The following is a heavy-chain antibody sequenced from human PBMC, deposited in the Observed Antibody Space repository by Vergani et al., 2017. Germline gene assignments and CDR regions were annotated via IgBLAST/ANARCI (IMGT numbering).Heavy chain of an antibody. CDR1: GFTFSSYA. Sequence: EVQLLESGGGLVQPGGSLRLSCAASGFTFSSYAMSWVRQAPGKGLEWVSAISGSGGSTYYADSVKGRFTISRDNSKNTLYLQMNSLRAEDTAVYYGAKGSLFYCTNGVCYYDYWGRGTLVTVSS. CDR3: AKGSLFYCTNGVCYYDY. CDR2: ISGSGGST. D-gene: IGHD2-8*01. J-gene: IGHJ4*02. V-gene: IGHV3-23*01.